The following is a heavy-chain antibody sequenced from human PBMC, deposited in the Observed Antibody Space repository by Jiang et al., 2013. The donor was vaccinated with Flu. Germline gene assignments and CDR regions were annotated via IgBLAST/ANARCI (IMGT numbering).Heavy chain of an antibody. CDR3: ARVGMVRGVGFDY. Sequence: VKPSQTLSLTCTVSGGSISSGGYYWSWIRQHPGKGLERIGYIYYSGKHLLQPVPQESSYHISRHAKNQFSLKLSSVTAADTAVYYCARVGMVRGVGFDYWGQGTLVTVSS. J-gene: IGHJ4*02. CDR1: GGSISSGGYY. D-gene: IGHD3-10*01. CDR2: IYYSGKH. V-gene: IGHV4-31*03.